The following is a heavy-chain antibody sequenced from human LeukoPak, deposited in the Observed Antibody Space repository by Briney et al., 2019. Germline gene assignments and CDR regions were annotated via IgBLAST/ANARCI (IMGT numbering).Heavy chain of an antibody. CDR1: GGSFSGYY. CDR2: INHSGST. J-gene: IGHJ4*02. V-gene: IGHV4-34*01. CDR3: ARHWAHTSSGYSLRMYYFDY. Sequence: NPSETLSLTCAVHGGSFSGYYWSWIRQPPGKGLEWIGEINHSGSTNYNPSLKSRVTISVDTSKNQFSLKLSSVTAADTAVYYCARHWAHTSSGYSLRMYYFDYWGQGTLVTVSS. D-gene: IGHD3-22*01.